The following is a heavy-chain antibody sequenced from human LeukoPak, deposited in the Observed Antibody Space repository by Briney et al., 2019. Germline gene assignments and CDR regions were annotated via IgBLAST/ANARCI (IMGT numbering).Heavy chain of an antibody. Sequence: SETLSLTCTVSGGSISSSSYYWGWIRQPPGKGLEWIGSIYYSGSTNYNPSLKSRVTISVDTSKNQFSLKLSSVTAADTAVYYCARKSREFYVHFHYYYYYYMDVWGKGTTVTVSS. V-gene: IGHV4-39*07. CDR3: ARKSREFYVHFHYYYYYYMDV. D-gene: IGHD3-16*01. CDR1: GGSISSSSYY. J-gene: IGHJ6*03. CDR2: IYYSGST.